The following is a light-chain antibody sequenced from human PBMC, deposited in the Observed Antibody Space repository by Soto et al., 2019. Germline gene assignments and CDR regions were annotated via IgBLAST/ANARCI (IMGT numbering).Light chain of an antibody. V-gene: IGLV1-40*01. CDR1: SSNIGAGYD. CDR3: QSYDSSLSGSV. Sequence: QRVLTQPPSVSGAPGQRVTISCTGSSSNIGAGYDVHWYQQLPGTAPKLLIYGNSNRPSGVPDRFSGSKSGTSASLAITGLQAEDEADYYCQSYDSSLSGSVFGGGTKLTVL. CDR2: GNS. J-gene: IGLJ2*01.